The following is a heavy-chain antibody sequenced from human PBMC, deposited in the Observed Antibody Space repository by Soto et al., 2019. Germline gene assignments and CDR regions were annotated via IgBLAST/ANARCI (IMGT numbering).Heavy chain of an antibody. Sequence: SETLSLTCSVSGGSINSYWWSWIRQPAGKGLEWIGRVYSSGTTDYNPSLNSRATMSVETSKNQFSLKLSSVTAADTAVYYCARDIGSYAYGEGYWGQGXQVTVSS. D-gene: IGHD3-10*01. V-gene: IGHV4-4*07. CDR2: VYSSGTT. CDR1: GGSINSYW. CDR3: ARDIGSYAYGEGY. J-gene: IGHJ4*02.